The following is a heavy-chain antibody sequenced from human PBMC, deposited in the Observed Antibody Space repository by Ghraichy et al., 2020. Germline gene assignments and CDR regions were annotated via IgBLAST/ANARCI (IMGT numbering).Heavy chain of an antibody. CDR3: AKLFPRIVVVPAAGMDV. J-gene: IGHJ6*02. CDR2: ISGSGGST. D-gene: IGHD2-2*01. Sequence: GGSLRLSCAASRFNFSNYAMTWVRQAPGKGLEWVSAISGSGGSTYYADSGKGRFTISRDNSKNTLYLQMNSLRAEDTAVYYCAKLFPRIVVVPAAGMDVCGQGNTVTVSS. CDR1: RFNFSNYA. V-gene: IGHV3-23*01.